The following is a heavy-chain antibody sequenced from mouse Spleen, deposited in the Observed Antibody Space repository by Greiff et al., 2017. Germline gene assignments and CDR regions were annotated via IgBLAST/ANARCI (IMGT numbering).Heavy chain of an antibody. D-gene: IGHD1-1*01. V-gene: IGHV1-64*01. J-gene: IGHJ4*01. CDR1: GYTFTSYW. CDR3: ARWITTVVATNAMDY. CDR2: IHPNSGST. Sequence: QVQLQQPGAELVKPGASVKLSCKASGYTFTSYWMHWVKQRPGQGLEWIGMIHPNSGSTNYNEKFKSKATLTVDESSSTAYMQLSSLTSEDSAVYYCARWITTVVATNAMDYWGQGTSVTVSS.